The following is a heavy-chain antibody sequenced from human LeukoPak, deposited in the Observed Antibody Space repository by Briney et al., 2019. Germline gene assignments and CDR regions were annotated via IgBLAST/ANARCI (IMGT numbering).Heavy chain of an antibody. CDR1: GFTFSSCG. V-gene: IGHV3-30*02. CDR2: IRYDGSNK. CDR3: AKDRGDKGNWFDP. D-gene: IGHD3-10*01. J-gene: IGHJ5*02. Sequence: GESVRLSCAACGFTFSSCGRHSLRQAQGKGLEWVAVIRYDGSNKYYADSVKGRFTISRDNSKNTLYLQMNSLRAEDTAVYYCAKDRGDKGNWFDPWGQGTLVTVSS.